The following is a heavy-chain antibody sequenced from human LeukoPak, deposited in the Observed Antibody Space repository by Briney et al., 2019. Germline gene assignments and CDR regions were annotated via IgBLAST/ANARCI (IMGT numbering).Heavy chain of an antibody. CDR2: MNPNSGNT. CDR3: ARGRLAYDFWSGYYWGDNSLLNWFDP. V-gene: IGHV1-8*01. J-gene: IGHJ5*02. D-gene: IGHD3-3*01. CDR1: GYTFTRYD. Sequence: GASVKVSCKASGYTFTRYDINWVRQATGQGLEWMGWMNPNSGNTGYAQKFQGRVTMTRNTSISTAYMELSSLRSEDTAVYYCARGRLAYDFWSGYYWGDNSLLNWFDPWGQGTLVTVSS.